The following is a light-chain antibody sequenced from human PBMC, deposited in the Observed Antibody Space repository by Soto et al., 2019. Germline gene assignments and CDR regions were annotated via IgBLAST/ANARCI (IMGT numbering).Light chain of an antibody. V-gene: IGKV1-12*01. CDR2: ETS. CDR3: QQGNSFPPT. Sequence: DTPMTQSPSSVSASVGDRVTITCRASQDISSWLAWYQQKAGRAPTLLISETSTLQSGVPSRFSGSGSGTDFTLTITGLQPEDFATYYCQQGNSFPPTFGQGTRLEIK. J-gene: IGKJ5*01. CDR1: QDISSW.